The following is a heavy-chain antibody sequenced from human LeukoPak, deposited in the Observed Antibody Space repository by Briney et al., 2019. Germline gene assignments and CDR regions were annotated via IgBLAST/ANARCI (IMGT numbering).Heavy chain of an antibody. D-gene: IGHD1-14*01. J-gene: IGHJ4*02. CDR1: GGSISSGSYY. CDR2: IYTSGST. V-gene: IGHV4-61*02. CDR3: ARDHINYLDY. Sequence: SETLSLTCTVSGGSISSGSYYWSWIRQPAGKGLEWIGRIYTSGSTNYNPSLKSRVTISVDTSKNQFSLKLSSVTAADTAVYYCARDHINYLDYWGQGTLVTVSS.